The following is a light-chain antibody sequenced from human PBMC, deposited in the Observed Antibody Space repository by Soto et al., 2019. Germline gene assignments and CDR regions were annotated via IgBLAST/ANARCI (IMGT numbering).Light chain of an antibody. CDR2: CNN. Sequence: QPVLTQPPSVSATPGQSVAISCSGSSSNIGHNSFNWYQQFPGAAPKLIIYCNNRRTSGAPDPFSGSKSGTSASLAISRPQSEDEADYFCAAWDDTLNGPTFGGGTKLTVL. CDR3: AAWDDTLNGPT. J-gene: IGLJ2*01. V-gene: IGLV1-44*01. CDR1: SSNIGHNS.